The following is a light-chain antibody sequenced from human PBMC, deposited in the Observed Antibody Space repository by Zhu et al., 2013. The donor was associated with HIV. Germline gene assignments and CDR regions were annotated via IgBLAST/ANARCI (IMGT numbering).Light chain of an antibody. V-gene: IGKV4-1*01. J-gene: IGKJ2*01. CDR2: WAS. CDR1: QSVLYSSNNKNY. Sequence: DIVMTQSPDSLAVSLGERATINCKSSQSVLYSSNNKNYLAWYQQNPGQPPKLLIYWASTRESGVPDRFSGSGSGTDFTLTISSLQAEDVAAYYCQQYYTTPLTFGQGTKLEIK. CDR3: QQYYTTPLT.